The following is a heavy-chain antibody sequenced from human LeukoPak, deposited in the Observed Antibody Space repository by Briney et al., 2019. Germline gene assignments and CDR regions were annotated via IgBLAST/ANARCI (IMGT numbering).Heavy chain of an antibody. Sequence: SDTLSLTCTVSGGSISIYYWSWIRQPPGKGLEWIGYIYYSGSTNYNPSLKSRVTISVDTSKNQCSLKQSSVTAADTAVYLCARDLGTAMEGHAFDIWGQGTMVTGSS. V-gene: IGHV4-59*01. J-gene: IGHJ3*02. D-gene: IGHD5-18*01. CDR1: GGSISIYY. CDR2: IYYSGST. CDR3: ARDLGTAMEGHAFDI.